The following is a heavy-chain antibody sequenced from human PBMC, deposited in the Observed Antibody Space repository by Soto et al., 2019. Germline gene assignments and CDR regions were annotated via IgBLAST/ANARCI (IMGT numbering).Heavy chain of an antibody. V-gene: IGHV4-39*01. Sequence: PSETLSLTCTVSGGSISSSSYYWGCIRQPPGKGLEWIASIDYTGNTFYNPSLTSRVTISVDTSKNQFSLKVTSVTAADTAAYYCARINKGYGTDSWGQGTLVTVSS. CDR1: GGSISSSSYY. J-gene: IGHJ4*02. D-gene: IGHD5-18*01. CDR3: ARINKGYGTDS. CDR2: IDYTGNT.